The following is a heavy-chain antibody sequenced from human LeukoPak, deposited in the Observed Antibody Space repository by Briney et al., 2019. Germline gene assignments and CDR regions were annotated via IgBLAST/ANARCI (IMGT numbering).Heavy chain of an antibody. CDR1: GGSISSYY. Sequence: PSETLSLTCAVSGGSISSYYWSWIRQPPGKGLEWIGYVYYSGRTNYNPSLKSRVTISVDTSKNQFSLKLSSVTAADTAVYYCARDPWGYCSSTSCYNYYYYGMDVWGQGTTVTVSS. CDR2: VYYSGRT. J-gene: IGHJ6*02. CDR3: ARDPWGYCSSTSCYNYYYYGMDV. D-gene: IGHD2-2*02. V-gene: IGHV4-59*01.